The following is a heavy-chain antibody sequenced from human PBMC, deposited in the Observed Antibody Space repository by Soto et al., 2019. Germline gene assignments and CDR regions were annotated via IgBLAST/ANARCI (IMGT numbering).Heavy chain of an antibody. J-gene: IGHJ3*02. D-gene: IGHD6-6*01. Sequence: KPSETLSLTCTVSGDSVSRYYWSWVRQPPGKGPEWIGYGHFNERANYNPSLESRVTISLDTSKNQFCLKLTSVTAADSAMYYCSRHSGSSGGAFDIWGQGTMVTVSS. CDR3: SRHSGSSGGAFDI. CDR1: GDSVSRYY. V-gene: IGHV4-59*08. CDR2: GHFNERA.